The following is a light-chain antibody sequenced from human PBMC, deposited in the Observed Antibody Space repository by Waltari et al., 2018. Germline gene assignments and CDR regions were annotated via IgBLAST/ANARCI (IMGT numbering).Light chain of an antibody. CDR2: GAS. J-gene: IGKJ1*01. CDR3: QHYVRLPAT. CDR1: QSVSRA. V-gene: IGKV3-20*01. Sequence: EIVLTPSPGSLSSYPGGRVTLSCRASQSVSRALACYQQKPGQAPRLLIFGASNRATGIPDRFSGIGSETDFSLTISRLEPEDFAVYYCQHYVRLPATFGRGTKVEIK.